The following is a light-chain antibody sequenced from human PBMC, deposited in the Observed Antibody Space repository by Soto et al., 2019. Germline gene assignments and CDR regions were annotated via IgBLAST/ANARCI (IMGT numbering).Light chain of an antibody. CDR3: QHGYSTPLT. Sequence: DIQMTQSPSSLSASVGYRVTITCRASQSISTYLHWYQQKPGKAPNLLIYAASTLQSGVPSRFSGRGSGTDFTLTISSLQPEDFATYFCQHGYSTPLTFGGGTKVDIK. J-gene: IGKJ4*01. CDR2: AAS. CDR1: QSISTY. V-gene: IGKV1-39*01.